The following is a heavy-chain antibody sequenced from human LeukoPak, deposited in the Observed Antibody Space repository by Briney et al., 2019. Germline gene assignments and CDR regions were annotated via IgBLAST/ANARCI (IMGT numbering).Heavy chain of an antibody. D-gene: IGHD3-16*01. V-gene: IGHV1-18*01. Sequence: ASVKVSCKASGYTFSSYGISWVRHAPGQGLEWVGWFNANNGNTNPAKKFQGRVTMTTDTSTSTAYMELRSLRSDDTAMYYCARDYQYVVDHWGQGTLVTVSS. CDR2: FNANNGNT. CDR1: GYTFSSYG. CDR3: ARDYQYVVDH. J-gene: IGHJ4*02.